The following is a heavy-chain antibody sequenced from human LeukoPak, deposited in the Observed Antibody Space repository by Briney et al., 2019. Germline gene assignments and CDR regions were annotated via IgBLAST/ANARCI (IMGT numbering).Heavy chain of an antibody. CDR2: INPNSGGT. J-gene: IGHJ4*02. Sequence: GASVKVSCKTSGYTFTGYYMHWVRQAPGQGLEWMGWINPNSGGTNYAQKFQGRVTMTRDTSISTAYMELSRLRSDDTAVYYCARGSLIYDSSAYYYDFGYWGQGTLVTVSS. D-gene: IGHD3-22*01. V-gene: IGHV1-2*02. CDR3: ARGSLIYDSSAYYYDFGY. CDR1: GYTFTGYY.